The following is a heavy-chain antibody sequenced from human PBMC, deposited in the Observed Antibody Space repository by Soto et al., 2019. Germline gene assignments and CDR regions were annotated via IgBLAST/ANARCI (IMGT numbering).Heavy chain of an antibody. CDR1: GGSISSYY. CDR2: IYYSGST. J-gene: IGHJ3*02. Sequence: SETLSLTCTVSGGSISSYYWSWIRQPPGKGLEWIGYIYYSGSTNYNPSLKSRVTISVDTSKNQFSLKLSSVTAADTAVYYCARVRCSSTSGYYYDAFDIWGQGTMVTVS. CDR3: ARVRCSSTSGYYYDAFDI. V-gene: IGHV4-59*01. D-gene: IGHD2-2*01.